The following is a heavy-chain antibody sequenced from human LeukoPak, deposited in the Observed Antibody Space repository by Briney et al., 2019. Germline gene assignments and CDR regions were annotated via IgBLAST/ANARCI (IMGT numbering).Heavy chain of an antibody. D-gene: IGHD5-24*01. CDR2: IYGGGST. Sequence: GGSLRLSCAASGFTVSSNYISWVRQAPGKGLEWVSVIYGGGSTYYADSVKGRFTISRDNSKNTLYLQMNSLRAEDTAVYYCAKDGRDVYNLYYFDSWGPGTLVTVSS. V-gene: IGHV3-53*01. J-gene: IGHJ4*02. CDR3: AKDGRDVYNLYYFDS. CDR1: GFTVSSNY.